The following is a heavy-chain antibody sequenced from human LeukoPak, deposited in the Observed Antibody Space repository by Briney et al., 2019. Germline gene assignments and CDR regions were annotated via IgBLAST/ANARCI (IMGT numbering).Heavy chain of an antibody. V-gene: IGHV4-34*01. D-gene: IGHD2-15*01. CDR2: VNHSGST. J-gene: IGHJ4*02. CDR1: GGSFSGYY. CDR3: ARGLRSGGTCSLDY. Sequence: SETLSLTCAAYGGSFSGYYWSWIRQPPGKGLEWIGEVNHSGSTSYNPSLKGRVTISVDTSKNQFSLKLSSVTAADTAVYYCARGLRSGGTCSLDYWGQGALVTVSS.